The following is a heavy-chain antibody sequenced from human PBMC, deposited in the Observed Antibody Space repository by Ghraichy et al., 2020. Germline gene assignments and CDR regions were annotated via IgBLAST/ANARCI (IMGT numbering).Heavy chain of an antibody. CDR2: IWYDGSNK. CDR3: ARVYTANYYYYGMDV. J-gene: IGHJ6*02. Sequence: GGSLRLSCAASGFTFSSYGMHWFRQAPGKGLEWVAVIWYDGSNKYYADSVKGRFTISRDNSKNTLYLQMNSLRAEDTAVYYCARVYTANYYYYGMDVWGQGTTVTVSS. D-gene: IGHD3-16*01. CDR1: GFTFSSYG. V-gene: IGHV3-33*08.